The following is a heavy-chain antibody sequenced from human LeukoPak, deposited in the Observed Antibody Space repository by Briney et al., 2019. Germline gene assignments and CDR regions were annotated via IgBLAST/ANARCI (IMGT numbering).Heavy chain of an antibody. J-gene: IGHJ4*02. Sequence: SETLSLTCAVYGGSFSGYYWSWIRQPPGKGLEWIGEINHSGSTNYNPSLKSRVTISVDTSKNQFSLKLSSVTAADTAVYYYARGSRWLQLGDFDYWGQGTLITVSS. CDR1: GGSFSGYY. V-gene: IGHV4-34*01. D-gene: IGHD5-24*01. CDR3: ARGSRWLQLGDFDY. CDR2: INHSGST.